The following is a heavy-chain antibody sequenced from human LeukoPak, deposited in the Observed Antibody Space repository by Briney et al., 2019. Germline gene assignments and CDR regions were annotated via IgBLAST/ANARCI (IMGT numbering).Heavy chain of an antibody. J-gene: IGHJ5*02. V-gene: IGHV3-30*02. CDR1: GFIFSGSS. Sequence: GGSLRLSCAASGFIFSGSSMHWVRQAPGKGLEWVCFIRFDATNKYYADSVKGRFTISRDNSKNTLYLQMNSLRAEDTAVYYCAADEGDWFDPWGQGTLVTVSS. D-gene: IGHD1-26*01. CDR3: AADEGDWFDP. CDR2: IRFDATNK.